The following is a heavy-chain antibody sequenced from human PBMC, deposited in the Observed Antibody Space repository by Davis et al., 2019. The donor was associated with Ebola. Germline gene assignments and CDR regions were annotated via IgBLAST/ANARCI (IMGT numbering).Heavy chain of an antibody. CDR2: INWNGDRT. J-gene: IGHJ5*02. D-gene: IGHD2-2*01. Sequence: GESLKISCAASGFTFDDYGMTWVRQFPGKGLEWVSGINWNGDRTNYKDSVKGRFTISRDNAKNSLYLQMNSLRAEDTALYYCARGGFCSSTRCAEVDHWGQGTLVSVSA. CDR3: ARGGFCSSTRCAEVDH. V-gene: IGHV3-20*04. CDR1: GFTFDDYG.